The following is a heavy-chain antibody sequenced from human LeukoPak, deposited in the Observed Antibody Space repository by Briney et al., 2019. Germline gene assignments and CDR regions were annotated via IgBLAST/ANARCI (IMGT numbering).Heavy chain of an antibody. Sequence: SETLSLTCTVSGGSISSYYWSWIRQPPGKGLEWIGYIYYSGSTNYNPSLKSRVTISLDTSKNQFSLRLSSVTAADTAVYYCARVWNYYDSSGYLDYWGQGTLVTVSS. D-gene: IGHD3-22*01. CDR1: GGSISSYY. J-gene: IGHJ4*02. CDR2: IYYSGST. V-gene: IGHV4-59*01. CDR3: ARVWNYYDSSGYLDY.